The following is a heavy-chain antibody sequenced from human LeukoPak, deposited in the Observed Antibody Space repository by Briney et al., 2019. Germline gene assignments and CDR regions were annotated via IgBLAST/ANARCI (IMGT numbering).Heavy chain of an antibody. V-gene: IGHV1-46*01. D-gene: IGHD3-10*01. J-gene: IGHJ6*03. CDR2: INPSGGST. Sequence: GASVKVSCKASGYTFTSYYLYWVRQAPGQGLEWMGLINPSGGSTRYAQKFQGRVTMTRDTSTSTVYMELSSLRSEDTAVYYCAIHYYGSGSPLYYMDVWGKGTTVTISS. CDR3: AIHYYGSGSPLYYMDV. CDR1: GYTFTSYY.